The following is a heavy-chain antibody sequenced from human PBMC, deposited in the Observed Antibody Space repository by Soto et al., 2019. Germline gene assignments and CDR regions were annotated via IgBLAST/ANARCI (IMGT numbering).Heavy chain of an antibody. J-gene: IGHJ4*02. CDR3: AKGGSYSSSWYLDY. D-gene: IGHD6-13*01. Sequence: PGGSLRLSCAASGFTFSSYAMSWVRQAPGKGLEWVSAISGSGGSTYYADSVKGRFTISRDNSKNTLYLQMNSLRAEDTAVYYCAKGGSYSSSWYLDYWGQGTLVTVSS. CDR1: GFTFSSYA. CDR2: ISGSGGST. V-gene: IGHV3-23*01.